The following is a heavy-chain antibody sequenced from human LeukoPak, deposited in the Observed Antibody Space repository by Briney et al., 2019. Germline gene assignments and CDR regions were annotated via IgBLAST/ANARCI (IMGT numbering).Heavy chain of an antibody. J-gene: IGHJ4*02. CDR2: IKRDGSEK. CDR3: ARSRSAGY. Sequence: PGGSLRLSCVASGFPFSSYWMSWVRQAPGKGLEWVANIKRDGSEKYYVDSVKGRFTISRDNAKNSLYLQMDSLRAEDTAVYYCARSRSAGYWGQGTLVTVSS. V-gene: IGHV3-7*01. CDR1: GFPFSSYW.